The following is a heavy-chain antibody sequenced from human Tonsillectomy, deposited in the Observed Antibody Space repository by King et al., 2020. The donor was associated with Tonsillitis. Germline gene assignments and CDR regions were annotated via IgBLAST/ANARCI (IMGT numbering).Heavy chain of an antibody. CDR1: GFTFDDYA. Sequence: EVQLVESGGDLVQPGRSLRLSCAASGFTFDDYAMHWVRQAPGRGLEWVSGITWNSDRIAYTDSVKGRFTMSRHNAKNSLYLQMNSLRAEDTAFYYCAKAGEFGEFPFDYWGQGTLVTVSS. J-gene: IGHJ4*02. CDR3: AKAGEFGEFPFDY. V-gene: IGHV3-9*01. D-gene: IGHD3-10*01. CDR2: ITWNSDRI.